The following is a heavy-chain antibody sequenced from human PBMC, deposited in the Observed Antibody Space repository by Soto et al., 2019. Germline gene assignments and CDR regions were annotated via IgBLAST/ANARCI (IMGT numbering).Heavy chain of an antibody. CDR2: IKDGGST. D-gene: IGHD5-12*01. Sequence: QVQLQQWGAGLLKLSETLSLTCAVNGGSLTGYYWSWIRQPPGKGLEWIGEIKDGGSTNYRPSLCSRVTISADTSKNQSSLRLNSVAAADTAVYFCARGQDGIVATHWDQGTLVTVSS. CDR1: GGSLTGYY. CDR3: ARGQDGIVATH. J-gene: IGHJ4*02. V-gene: IGHV4-34*01.